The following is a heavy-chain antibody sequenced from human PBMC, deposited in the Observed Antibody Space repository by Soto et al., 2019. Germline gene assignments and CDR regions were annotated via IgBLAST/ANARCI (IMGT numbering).Heavy chain of an antibody. CDR3: ARGWGLVS. CDR2: IIPIHGTT. Sequence: QMEQSGAEVRKPGSSVKVSCKPSGGSLTSYPMAWVRQAPGQGFEWMGGIIPIHGTTEYAQKFQGRVTITAHESTNRATLELTGLTSDDTAVYYCARGWGLVSWGQGTLVTVSS. V-gene: IGHV1-69*01. CDR1: GGSLTSYP. J-gene: IGHJ4*02. D-gene: IGHD3-16*01.